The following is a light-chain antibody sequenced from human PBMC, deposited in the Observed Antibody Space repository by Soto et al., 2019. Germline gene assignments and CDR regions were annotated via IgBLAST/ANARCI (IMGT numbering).Light chain of an antibody. CDR2: DAS. CDR3: QQYNNWPPWT. CDR1: QSVGSY. J-gene: IGKJ1*01. Sequence: EIVLIQSPATLSLSPGESATFSCRASQSVGSYLAWYQHKPGQAPRLLISDASNRATGIPDRFSGSGSETEFTLTISSLQSEDFAVYYCQQYNNWPPWTFGQGTKGDI. V-gene: IGKV3-11*01.